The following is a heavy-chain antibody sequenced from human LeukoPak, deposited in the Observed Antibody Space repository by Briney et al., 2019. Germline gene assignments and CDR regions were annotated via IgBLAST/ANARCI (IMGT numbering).Heavy chain of an antibody. CDR1: GFTYSNAW. CDR2: IRYDGSNK. J-gene: IGHJ4*02. CDR3: AKDRWRGYCSSTSCPYYFDY. V-gene: IGHV3-30*02. Sequence: GGSLRLSCAASGFTYSNAWMSWVRQAPGKGLEWVAFIRYDGSNKYYADSVKGRFTISRDNSKNTLYLQMNSLRAEDTAVYYCAKDRWRGYCSSTSCPYYFDYWGQGTLVTVSS. D-gene: IGHD2-2*01.